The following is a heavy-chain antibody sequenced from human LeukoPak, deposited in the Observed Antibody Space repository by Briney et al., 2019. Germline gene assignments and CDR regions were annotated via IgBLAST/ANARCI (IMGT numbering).Heavy chain of an antibody. Sequence: SETLSLTCTVSGASISSYYWSWIRQPPGKGLEWIGHISYSGSTNYNPSLKSRVTMSVDTSKNQFSLKLSSVTAADTAVYYCARLVRGYSSSWFMYYFDYWGQGTLVTVSS. D-gene: IGHD6-13*01. CDR3: ARLVRGYSSSWFMYYFDY. J-gene: IGHJ4*02. CDR2: ISYSGST. CDR1: GASISSYY. V-gene: IGHV4-59*08.